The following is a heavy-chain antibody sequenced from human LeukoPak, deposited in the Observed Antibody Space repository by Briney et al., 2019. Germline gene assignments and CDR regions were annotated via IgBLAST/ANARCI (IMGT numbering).Heavy chain of an antibody. D-gene: IGHD6-13*01. CDR1: GGSISSYY. Sequence: SETLSLTCTVSGGSISSYYWSWIRQPPGKGLEWIGYIYYSGSTNYNPSLKSRVTISVDTSKNQFSLKLSSVTAADTAVYYCARSGVFTGYDAFDIWGQGTRVTVSS. J-gene: IGHJ3*02. CDR3: ARSGVFTGYDAFDI. CDR2: IYYSGST. V-gene: IGHV4-59*08.